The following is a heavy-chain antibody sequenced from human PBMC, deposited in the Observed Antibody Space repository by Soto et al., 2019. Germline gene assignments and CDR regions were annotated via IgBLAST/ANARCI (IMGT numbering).Heavy chain of an antibody. Sequence: QVQLVQSGAEVKKPGSSVKVSCKASGGTFSSYTISWVRQAPGQGLEWMGRIIPILGIANYAQKLQGRVTITADKSTSTAYMELSSLRSEDTAVYYCARVRERGWVDYWGQGTLVTVSS. D-gene: IGHD6-19*01. CDR3: ARVRERGWVDY. CDR1: GGTFSSYT. CDR2: IIPILGIA. J-gene: IGHJ4*02. V-gene: IGHV1-69*02.